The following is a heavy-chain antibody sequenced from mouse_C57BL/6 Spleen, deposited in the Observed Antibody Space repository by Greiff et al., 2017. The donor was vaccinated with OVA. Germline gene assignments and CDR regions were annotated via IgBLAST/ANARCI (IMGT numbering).Heavy chain of an antibody. J-gene: IGHJ4*01. CDR1: GFTFSDYG. CDR2: ISSGSSTI. CDR3: ANLLMDY. V-gene: IGHV5-17*01. Sequence: EVKLVESGGGLVKPGGSLKLSCAASGFTFSDYGMHWVRQAPEKGLEWVAYISSGSSTIYYADTVKGRFTISRDNAKNTLFLQMTSLRSEDTAKYYCANLLMDYWGQGTSVTVSS. D-gene: IGHD2-10*01.